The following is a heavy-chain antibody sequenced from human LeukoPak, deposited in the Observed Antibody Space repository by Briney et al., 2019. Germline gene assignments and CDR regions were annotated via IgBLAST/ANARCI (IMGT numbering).Heavy chain of an antibody. CDR2: INPNSGGT. Sequence: ASVKVSCKASGYTFTGYYMHWVRQAPGQGLEWMGWINPNSGGTNYAQKFQGRVTMTRDTSISTAYMELSRLRSEDTAVYYCARGVDGYEHYFDYWGQGTLVTVSS. CDR1: GYTFTGYY. D-gene: IGHD5-12*01. J-gene: IGHJ4*02. CDR3: ARGVDGYEHYFDY. V-gene: IGHV1-2*02.